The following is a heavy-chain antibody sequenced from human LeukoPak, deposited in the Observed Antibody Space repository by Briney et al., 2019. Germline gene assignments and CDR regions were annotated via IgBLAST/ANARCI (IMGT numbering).Heavy chain of an antibody. D-gene: IGHD1-14*01. CDR3: ARDHAQADY. CDR2: INHSGST. J-gene: IGHJ4*02. Sequence: SETLSLTCAVYGGSFSGYYWSWIRQPPGKGLEWIGEINHSGSTNYNPSLKSRVTISVDTSKNQFSLKLSSMTAADTAVYYCARDHAQADYWGQGTLVTVSS. CDR1: GGSFSGYY. V-gene: IGHV4-34*01.